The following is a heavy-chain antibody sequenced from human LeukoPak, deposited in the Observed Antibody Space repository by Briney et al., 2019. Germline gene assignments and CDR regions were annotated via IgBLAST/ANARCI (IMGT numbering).Heavy chain of an antibody. CDR2: IYNSGST. CDR3: ARGYSSSPRGFRYYYMDV. V-gene: IGHV4-4*07. CDR1: GGSISSYY. J-gene: IGHJ6*03. D-gene: IGHD6-6*01. Sequence: SETLSLTCTVSGGSISSYYWSWIRQPAGKGLEWIGRIYNSGSTNYNPSLKSRVTISVDTSKNQFSLKLSSVTAADTAVYYCARGYSSSPRGFRYYYMDVWGKGTTVTVSS.